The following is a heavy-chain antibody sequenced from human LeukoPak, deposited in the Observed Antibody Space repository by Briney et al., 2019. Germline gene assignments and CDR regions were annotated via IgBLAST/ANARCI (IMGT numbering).Heavy chain of an antibody. Sequence: GRSLRLSCAVSGFTFSSNGMSWVRQAPGKGLEWVSAISGSGGSTYYADSVKGRFTISRDNSNNTLYLQMNSLRAEDTAVYYCAKDRSILLWFGELSLTFDIWGQGTMVTVSS. CDR2: ISGSGGST. J-gene: IGHJ3*02. D-gene: IGHD3-10*01. CDR1: GFTFSSNG. V-gene: IGHV3-23*01. CDR3: AKDRSILLWFGELSLTFDI.